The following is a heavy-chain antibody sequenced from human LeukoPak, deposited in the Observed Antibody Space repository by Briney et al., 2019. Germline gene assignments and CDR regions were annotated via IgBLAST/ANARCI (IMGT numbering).Heavy chain of an antibody. D-gene: IGHD6-13*01. V-gene: IGHV3-15*01. CDR1: GLTFNNAW. J-gene: IGHJ4*02. CDR3: AKRTAAGHFDY. Sequence: GGSLRLSCAASGLTFNNAWMSWVRQAPGKGLEWVGRIKSKTDGGTIDYAAPVKGRFTISRDDSKNTLYLQMNSLRAEDTAVYYCAKRTAAGHFDYWGQGTLVAVSS. CDR2: IKSKTDGGTI.